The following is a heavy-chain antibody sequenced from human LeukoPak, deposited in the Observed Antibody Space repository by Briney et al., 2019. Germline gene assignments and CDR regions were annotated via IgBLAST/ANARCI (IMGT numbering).Heavy chain of an antibody. V-gene: IGHV3-30*02. Sequence: RGSLRLSCVASGLSFSQFGMHWVRQAPGKGGEGVAFIWNDGSNKDYADSVKGRFTISRDNSKNTLYLQMSSLRAEDTAVYYCANQCGGTCDGDYWGQGNLVIVSS. D-gene: IGHD2-15*01. CDR3: ANQCGGTCDGDY. J-gene: IGHJ4*02. CDR1: GLSFSQFG. CDR2: IWNDGSNK.